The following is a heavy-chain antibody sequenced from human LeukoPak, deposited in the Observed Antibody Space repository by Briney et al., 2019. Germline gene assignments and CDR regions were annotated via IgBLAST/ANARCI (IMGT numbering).Heavy chain of an antibody. Sequence: SETLSLTCAVYGGSFSGYYWSWIRQPPGKGLEWIGEINHSGSTNYNPSLKSRVTISVDTSKNQFSPKLSSVTAADTAVYYCARGPEAGYSYGEFDYWGQGTLVTVSS. CDR1: GGSFSGYY. CDR3: ARGPEAGYSYGEFDY. D-gene: IGHD5-18*01. V-gene: IGHV4-34*01. J-gene: IGHJ4*02. CDR2: INHSGST.